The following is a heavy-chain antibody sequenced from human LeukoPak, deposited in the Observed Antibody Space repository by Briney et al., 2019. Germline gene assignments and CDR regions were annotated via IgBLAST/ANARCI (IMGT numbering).Heavy chain of an antibody. D-gene: IGHD6-19*01. J-gene: IGHJ4*02. V-gene: IGHV4-4*07. CDR3: TRVTYSSGWYDFDY. CDR2: IYTSGST. Sequence: SETLSLTRTVSGGPISSYYWSWIRQPAGKGLEWIGRIYTSGSTNYNPSLKSRVTMSVDTSKNQFSLKLSSVTAADTAVYYCTRVTYSSGWYDFDYWGQGTLVTVSS. CDR1: GGPISSYY.